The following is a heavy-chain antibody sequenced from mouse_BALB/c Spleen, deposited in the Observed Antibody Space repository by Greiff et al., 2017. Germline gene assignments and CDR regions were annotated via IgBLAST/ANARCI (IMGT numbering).Heavy chain of an antibody. V-gene: IGHV1-54*01. CDR3: ARYDGYYPFAY. J-gene: IGHJ3*01. CDR2: INPGRGGT. CDR1: GYAFTNYL. Sequence: VHLVESGAELVRPGTSVKVSCKASGYAFTNYLIEWVKQRPGQGLEWIGVINPGRGGTNYNEKFKGKATLTADKSSSTAYMQLSSLTSDDSAVYFCARYDGYYPFAYWGQGTLVTVSA. D-gene: IGHD2-3*01.